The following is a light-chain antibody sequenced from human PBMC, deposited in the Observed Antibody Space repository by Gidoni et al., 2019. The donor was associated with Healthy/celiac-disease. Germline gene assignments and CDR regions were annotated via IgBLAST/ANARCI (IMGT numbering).Light chain of an antibody. V-gene: IGKV2-28*01. CDR3: MQALQTPRT. CDR1: QSLLQSNGYNY. CDR2: LGS. J-gene: IGKJ4*01. Sequence: DIVMTQSPLSLPVTPGEPASISCRSSQSLLQSNGYNYLDWYLQKPGQSPQLLIYLGSNRASGVPDRFSGSGSGTDFTLKSSRVEAEDVGVYYCMQALQTPRTFGGGTKVEIK.